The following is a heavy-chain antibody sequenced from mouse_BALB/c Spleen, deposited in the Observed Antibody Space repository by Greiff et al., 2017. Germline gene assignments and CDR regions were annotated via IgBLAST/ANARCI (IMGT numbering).Heavy chain of an antibody. J-gene: IGHJ4*01. CDR1: GYSITSDYA. D-gene: IGHD2-3*01. V-gene: IGHV3-2*02. Sequence: EVKLMESGPGLVKPSQSLSLTCTVTGYSITSDYAWNWIRQFPGNKLEWMGYISYSGSTSYNPSLKSRISITRDTSKNQFFLQLNSVTTEDTATYYCARWAMNIYYAMDYWGQGTSVTVSS. CDR2: ISYSGST. CDR3: ARWAMNIYYAMDY.